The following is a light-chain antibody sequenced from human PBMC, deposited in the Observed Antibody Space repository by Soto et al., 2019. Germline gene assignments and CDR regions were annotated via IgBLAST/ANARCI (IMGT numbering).Light chain of an antibody. CDR3: YKYTGFSTSLFV. V-gene: IGLV2-23*02. Sequence: QSVLTQPASVSGSPGQSITISCTGTSRDIGTSNLVSWYQQYPGKAPKLIIFEVTRRPSGISNRFSGSKSGNTASLTISGLQPEDEADYYCYKYTGFSTSLFVFGTGTKVTVL. J-gene: IGLJ1*01. CDR1: SRDIGTSNL. CDR2: EVT.